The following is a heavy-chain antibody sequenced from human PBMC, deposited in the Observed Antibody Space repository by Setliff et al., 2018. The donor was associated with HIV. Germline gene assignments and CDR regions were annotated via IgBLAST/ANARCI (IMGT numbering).Heavy chain of an antibody. CDR3: ARVRGVDPLLVTASDAFSI. V-gene: IGHV4-38-2*02. J-gene: IGHJ3*02. CDR2: IYHSGTT. CDR1: GFSVKSAFY. Sequence: PSETLSLTCTVSGFSVKSAFYWGWIRQTPGEGLEWIGSIYHSGTTYYNSSLASRATLSLDTSKNQFSLRLSSVSAADTAIYYCARVRGVDPLLVTASDAFSIWDQGTMVTVSS. D-gene: IGHD2-21*02.